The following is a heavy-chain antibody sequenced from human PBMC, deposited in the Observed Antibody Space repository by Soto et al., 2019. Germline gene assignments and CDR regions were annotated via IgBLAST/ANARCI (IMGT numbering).Heavy chain of an antibody. V-gene: IGHV4-59*01. J-gene: IGHJ4*02. CDR1: GGSISSYY. Sequence: SETLSLTCTVSGGSISSYYWSWIRQPPGKGLEWIGSIYYSGSTYYNPSLKSRVTISVDTSKNQFSLKLSSVTAADTAAYYCARLYYYGSGSYPFFDYWGQGTLVTVSS. CDR3: ARLYYYGSGSYPFFDY. D-gene: IGHD3-10*01. CDR2: IYYSGST.